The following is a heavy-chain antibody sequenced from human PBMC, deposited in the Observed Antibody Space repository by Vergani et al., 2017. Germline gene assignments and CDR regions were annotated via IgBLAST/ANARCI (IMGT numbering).Heavy chain of an antibody. J-gene: IGHJ5*02. CDR3: ARALSITMVRGVGWFDP. CDR1: GGSISSYN. CDR2: IYYSGST. Sequence: QVQLQESGPGLVKPSETLSLTCTVSGGSISSYNWSWIRQPPGKGLEWIGYIYYSGSTNYNPSLKSRVTISVDTSKNQFSLKLSSVTAADTAVYYCARALSITMVRGVGWFDPWGQGTLVTVSS. V-gene: IGHV4-59*01. D-gene: IGHD3-10*01.